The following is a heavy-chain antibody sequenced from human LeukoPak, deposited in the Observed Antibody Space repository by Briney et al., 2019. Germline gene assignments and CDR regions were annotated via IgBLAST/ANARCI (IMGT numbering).Heavy chain of an antibody. J-gene: IGHJ4*02. D-gene: IGHD6-13*01. CDR3: ARSEGRGGSSSWYRY. Sequence: ASVKVSCKASGGTFSSYAISWVRQAPGQGLEWMGGIIPIFGTANYAQKFQGRVTITADESTSTAYMELSSLRSEDTAVYYCARSEGRGGSSSWYRYWGQGTLVTVSS. CDR2: IIPIFGTA. V-gene: IGHV1-69*13. CDR1: GGTFSSYA.